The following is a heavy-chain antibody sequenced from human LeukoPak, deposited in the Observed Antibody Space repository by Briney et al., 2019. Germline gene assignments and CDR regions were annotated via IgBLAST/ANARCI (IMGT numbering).Heavy chain of an antibody. J-gene: IGHJ4*02. D-gene: IGHD4-23*01. CDR3: ARGRPHGNDY. CDR1: GFTFSSYA. Sequence: GGSLRLSCSASGFTFSSYAMHWVRQAPGKGLEYVSAISSNGGSTYYADSVKGRFTISRDNSKNTLYLQMNSLRVEDTAVYYCARGRPHGNDYWGQGTLVTVSS. CDR2: ISSNGGST. V-gene: IGHV3-64*04.